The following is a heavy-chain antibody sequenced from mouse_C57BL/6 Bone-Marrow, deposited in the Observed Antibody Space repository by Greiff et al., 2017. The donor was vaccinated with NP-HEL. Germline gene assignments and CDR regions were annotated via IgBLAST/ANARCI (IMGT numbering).Heavy chain of an antibody. J-gene: IGHJ1*03. CDR1: GYTFTSYW. CDR3: ARGDYGNYRYWYFDV. Sequence: VQLQQPGAELVKPGASVKLSCQASGYTFTSYWMHWVKQRPGRGLEWIGRIDPNSGGTKYNEKFKSKATLTVDKPSSTAYMQLSSLTSEDSAVYYCARGDYGNYRYWYFDVWGTGTTVTVSS. V-gene: IGHV1-72*01. D-gene: IGHD2-1*01. CDR2: IDPNSGGT.